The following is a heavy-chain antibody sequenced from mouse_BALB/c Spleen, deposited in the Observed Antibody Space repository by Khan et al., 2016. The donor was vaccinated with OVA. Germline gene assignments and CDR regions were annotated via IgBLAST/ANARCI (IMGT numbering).Heavy chain of an antibody. V-gene: IGHV3-2*02. D-gene: IGHD2-2*01. J-gene: IGHJ4*01. CDR1: GYSITSDYA. Sequence: EVQLQESGPGLVKPSQSLSLTCTVTGYSITSDYAWNWIRQFPGNKLAWMGYISSSGSTSYNPSLKSRISITRDTSKNPFFLQLKSVTTEDTATYYGARSRYCGYGYALDYWGRGTSVTVSS. CDR2: ISSSGST. CDR3: ARSRYCGYGYALDY.